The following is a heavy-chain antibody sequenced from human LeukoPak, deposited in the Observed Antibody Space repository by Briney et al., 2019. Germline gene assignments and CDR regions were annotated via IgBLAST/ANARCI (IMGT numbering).Heavy chain of an antibody. CDR1: GGSITSGNNY. CDR3: VKAPTVAGSYGWFDP. D-gene: IGHD6-19*01. CDR2: IYSGGRT. V-gene: IGHV4-30-4*08. Sequence: SETLSLTCTVSGGSITSGNNYWNWIRQSPGKGLEWIGFIYSGGRTNYNPFLRSRVVISADTSKNQISLRVDSMTAADTAVYYCVKAPTVAGSYGWFDPWGQGTLVSVSS. J-gene: IGHJ5*02.